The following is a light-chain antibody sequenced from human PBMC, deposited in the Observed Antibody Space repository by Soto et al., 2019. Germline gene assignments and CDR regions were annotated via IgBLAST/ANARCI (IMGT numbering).Light chain of an antibody. V-gene: IGLV1-44*01. CDR1: ISNIGRNT. CDR3: AAWDDSLNGVI. CDR2: SNH. Sequence: SVLTQPPSASGTPGQRVTISCSGSISNIGRNTVHWYQHLPGTAPKLLIYSNHQRPSGVPDRFSGSKSGTSASLAISGLQSDDEADYYCAAWDDSLNGVIFGGGTKLTVL. J-gene: IGLJ2*01.